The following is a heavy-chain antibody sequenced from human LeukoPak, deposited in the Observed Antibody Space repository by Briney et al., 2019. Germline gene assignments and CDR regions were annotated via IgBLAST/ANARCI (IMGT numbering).Heavy chain of an antibody. D-gene: IGHD5-24*01. CDR2: IRYDGSNK. V-gene: IGHV3-30*02. CDR1: GFTFSSYG. Sequence: GGSLRLSCAASGFTFSSYGMHWVRQAPGKGLEWVAFIRYDGSNKYYADSVKGRFTISRDNAKNSLYLQMNSLRAEDTAVYYCARGGRDGYNLPWYFDYWGQGTLVTVSS. CDR3: ARGGRDGYNLPWYFDY. J-gene: IGHJ4*02.